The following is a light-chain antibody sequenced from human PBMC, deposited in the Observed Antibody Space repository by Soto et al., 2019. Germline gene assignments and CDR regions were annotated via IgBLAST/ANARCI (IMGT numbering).Light chain of an antibody. CDR1: QSVSSN. CDR2: GAS. Sequence: EIVMTQSQATLSVSPGERATLSCRASQSVSSNLAWYQQKPGQAPRLLIYGASNRATGTPDRFSGSGSGTDFTLTISRLEPEDFAVYYCQQYGSPPITFGQGTRLEIK. CDR3: QQYGSPPIT. J-gene: IGKJ5*01. V-gene: IGKV3-20*01.